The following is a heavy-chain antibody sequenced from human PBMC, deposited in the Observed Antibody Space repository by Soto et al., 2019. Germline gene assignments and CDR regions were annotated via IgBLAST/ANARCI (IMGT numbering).Heavy chain of an antibody. J-gene: IGHJ3*02. V-gene: IGHV4-59*08. CDR2: MYYSGSA. D-gene: IGHD1-26*01. CDR3: VRHGGGSSAWEDAFDI. Sequence: QVQLQESGPGLVKPSETLSLTCTVSGGSISSYYWSWIRQPPGKGLEWIGYMYYSGSAKYYPSLKSRVTISGDTSKNQFSPTLSSVTAADTAVYYCVRHGGGSSAWEDAFDIWGQGTMVTVSS. CDR1: GGSISSYY.